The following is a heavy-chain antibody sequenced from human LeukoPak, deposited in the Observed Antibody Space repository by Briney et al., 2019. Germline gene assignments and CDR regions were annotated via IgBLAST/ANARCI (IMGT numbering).Heavy chain of an antibody. V-gene: IGHV4-39*01. Sequence: PSETLSLTCTVSGGSISSSSYYWGWIRQPPGKGLEWIGSIYYSGSTYYNPSLKSRVTISVDTSKSQFSLKLISVTAADTAVYYCASHGSSSLAYFDYWGQGTLVTVSS. D-gene: IGHD6-6*01. CDR2: IYYSGST. J-gene: IGHJ4*02. CDR3: ASHGSSSLAYFDY. CDR1: GGSISSSSYY.